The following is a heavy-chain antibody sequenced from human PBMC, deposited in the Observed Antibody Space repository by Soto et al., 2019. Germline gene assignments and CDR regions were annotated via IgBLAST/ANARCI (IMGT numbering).Heavy chain of an antibody. J-gene: IGHJ6*02. CDR3: ARDPGTYYYDSSGYYREHYYYYGMDV. CDR1: GYTFTSYG. V-gene: IGHV1-18*01. D-gene: IGHD3-22*01. Sequence: GASVKVSCKASGYTFTSYGISWVRQAPGQGLEWMGWISAYNGNTNYAQKLQGRVTMTTDTSTSTAYMELRSLRSDDTAVYYCARDPGTYYYDSSGYYREHYYYYGMDVWGQGTTVTAP. CDR2: ISAYNGNT.